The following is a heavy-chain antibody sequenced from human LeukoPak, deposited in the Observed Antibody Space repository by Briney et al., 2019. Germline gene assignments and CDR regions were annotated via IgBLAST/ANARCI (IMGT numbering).Heavy chain of an antibody. CDR2: FYTRGST. CDR3: AKVAGSRYFDL. CDR1: GGSISTYY. D-gene: IGHD6-19*01. Sequence: SETLSLTCTVSGGSISTYYWSWIRQPAGKGLEWIGRFYTRGSTSYNPSLKSRVTMSVDTSKNQFSLNLTSVTAADTAVYYCAKVAGSRYFDLWGRGTLVTVSS. J-gene: IGHJ2*01. V-gene: IGHV4-4*07.